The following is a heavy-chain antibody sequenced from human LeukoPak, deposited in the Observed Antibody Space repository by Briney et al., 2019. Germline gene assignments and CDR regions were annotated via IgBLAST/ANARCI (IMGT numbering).Heavy chain of an antibody. CDR3: ARDSYGSGSYYRIDH. J-gene: IGHJ4*02. V-gene: IGHV3-48*04. CDR2: ISSSSSTI. CDR1: GFTFSSFS. Sequence: PPGGSLRLSCAASGFTFSSFSMNWVRQAPGKGLEWVSYISSSSSTIYYADSVKGRFTISRDNAKNSLYLQMNSLRAEDTAVYYCARDSYGSGSYYRIDHWGQGTLVTVSS. D-gene: IGHD3-10*01.